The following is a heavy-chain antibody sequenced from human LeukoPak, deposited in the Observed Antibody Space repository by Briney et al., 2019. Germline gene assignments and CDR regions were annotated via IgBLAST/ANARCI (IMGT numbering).Heavy chain of an antibody. V-gene: IGHV1-46*01. CDR1: GYTFTSYY. D-gene: IGHD3-3*01. J-gene: IGHJ3*02. CDR2: INPSGGST. Sequence: ASVKVSCKASGYTFTSYYMHWVRQAPGQGLEWMGIINPSGGSTSYAQKFQGRVTMTRDTSTSTAYMELSSLRSEDTAVYCCASSRRDDYDFWRRAFDIWGQGTMVTVSS. CDR3: ASSRRDDYDFWRRAFDI.